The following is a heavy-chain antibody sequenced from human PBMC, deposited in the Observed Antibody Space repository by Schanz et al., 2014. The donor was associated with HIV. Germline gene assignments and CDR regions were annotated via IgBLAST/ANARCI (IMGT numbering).Heavy chain of an antibody. CDR1: GLTFSSYG. CDR2: ISYDGSNK. V-gene: IGHV3-30*03. CDR3: ARGSGPYYYYYGMDV. Sequence: QVQLVESGGGVVQPGRSLRLSCAGSGLTFSSYGMHWVRQAPGKGLEWVAVISYDGSNKYYADSVKGRFTISRDNSKNTLYLQMNSLRAEDTAVYYCARGSGPYYYYYGMDVWGQGTTVTVSS. J-gene: IGHJ6*02. D-gene: IGHD3-10*01.